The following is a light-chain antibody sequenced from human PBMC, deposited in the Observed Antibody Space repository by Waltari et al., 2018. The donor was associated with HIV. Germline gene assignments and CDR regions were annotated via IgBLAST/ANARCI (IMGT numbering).Light chain of an antibody. Sequence: DIVMTQTPLSLSVTPGQPASLSCNSSPSLLHGDGKTYLYWYLQKPGQSPQLLIYEVSKRFSGGPDRISGSGSGTDFKQKISRVEAEAVGVYDCMQTIQLPYTFGQGTKLEIK. CDR1: PSLLHGDGKTY. V-gene: IGKV2D-29*02. CDR3: MQTIQLPYT. CDR2: EVS. J-gene: IGKJ2*01.